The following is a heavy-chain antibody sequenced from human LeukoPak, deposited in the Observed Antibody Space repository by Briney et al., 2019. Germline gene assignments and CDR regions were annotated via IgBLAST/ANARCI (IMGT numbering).Heavy chain of an antibody. D-gene: IGHD2-2*01. J-gene: IGHJ4*02. CDR1: GGSINSASYY. Sequence: PSETLSLTCTVSGGSINSASYYWGWIRQSPWKGLEWIGTFYYTGSTYYNPSLKSRVTISEGTSKNQFSLRLNSVTAADTGVYYCARRISSSLYGTSFDFWGLGTLVTVSS. CDR2: FYYTGST. V-gene: IGHV4-39*01. CDR3: ARRISSSLYGTSFDF.